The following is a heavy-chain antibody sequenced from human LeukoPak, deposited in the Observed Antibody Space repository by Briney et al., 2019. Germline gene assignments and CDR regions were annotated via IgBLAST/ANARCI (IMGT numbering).Heavy chain of an antibody. V-gene: IGHV3-48*04. Sequence: QPGGSLRLSCAASGFTFSSYSMNWVRQAPGKGLEWVSYISSSSSTIYYADSVKGRFTISRDNAKNSLYLQMYSLRAEDTAIYYCAKLRGYNYGYPVDYWGQGTWSPSHQ. CDR2: ISSSSSTI. D-gene: IGHD5-18*01. CDR1: GFTFSSYS. J-gene: IGHJ4*02. CDR3: AKLRGYNYGYPVDY.